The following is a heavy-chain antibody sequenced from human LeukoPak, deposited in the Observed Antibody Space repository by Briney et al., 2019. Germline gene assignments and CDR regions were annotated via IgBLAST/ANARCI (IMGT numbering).Heavy chain of an antibody. Sequence: PGGSLRLSCAASGFTFSDYWMSWVRQAPGMGLEWVAVISYDESDKYYADSVKGRFTISRDNSKNTLYLQMNSLRPEDTAVYYCAKGVVAATNAAYYGMDVWGQGTTVTVSS. J-gene: IGHJ6*02. D-gene: IGHD2-15*01. V-gene: IGHV3-30*18. CDR2: ISYDESDK. CDR1: GFTFSDYW. CDR3: AKGVVAATNAAYYGMDV.